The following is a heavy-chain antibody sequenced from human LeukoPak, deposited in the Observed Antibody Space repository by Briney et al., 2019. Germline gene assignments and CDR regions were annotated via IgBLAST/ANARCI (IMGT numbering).Heavy chain of an antibody. D-gene: IGHD4-17*01. J-gene: IGHJ4*02. CDR2: IIPIFGTA. CDR1: GGTFSSYA. V-gene: IGHV1-69*13. CDR3: ARRDNNDYGDYSIDY. Sequence: VASVKVSCKASGGTFSSYAISWVRQAPGQGLEWMGGIIPIFGTANYAQKFQGRVTITADESTSTAYMELSSLRSEDTAVYYCARRDNNDYGDYSIDYWGQGTLVTVSS.